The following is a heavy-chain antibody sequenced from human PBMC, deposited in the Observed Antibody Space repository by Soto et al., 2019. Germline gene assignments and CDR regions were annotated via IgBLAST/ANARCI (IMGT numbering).Heavy chain of an antibody. J-gene: IGHJ4*01. Sequence: GGSLRLSCAASGFDFSNSWMSWVRQAPGKGLEWVANIKGDESERYTVDSVKGRFTISRDNAEKSLYLQMNSLRAEDTAVYYCTTDSYSAMIVVLFDYWGHGSLVTVSS. CDR1: GFDFSNSW. V-gene: IGHV3-7*05. CDR3: TTDSYSAMIVVLFDY. D-gene: IGHD3-22*01. CDR2: IKGDESER.